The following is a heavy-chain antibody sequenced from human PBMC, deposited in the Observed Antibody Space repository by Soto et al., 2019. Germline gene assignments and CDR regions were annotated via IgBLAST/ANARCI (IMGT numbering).Heavy chain of an antibody. CDR1: GASISSTSHY. J-gene: IGHJ4*02. CDR3: ARVGAAGYYYDSSAYS. D-gene: IGHD3-22*01. CDR2: IYYSGST. V-gene: IGHV4-31*03. Sequence: LSLTCSVSGASISSTSHYWNWIRQHPGKGLEWIGYIYYSGSTSYSPSLRSRVTISVDTSKNQFSLRLTSVTAADTAVYYCARVGAAGYYYDSSAYSWGQGTLVTVSS.